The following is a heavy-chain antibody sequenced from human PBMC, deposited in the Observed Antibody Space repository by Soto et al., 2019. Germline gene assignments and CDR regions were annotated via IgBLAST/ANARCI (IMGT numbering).Heavy chain of an antibody. V-gene: IGHV3-7*01. Sequence: GGSLRLSCAASGFIFSPYWMSWVRQAPGKGLEWVANIKRDGSETHYVDSVKGRFTISRDNTKKSLYLQMKSLRVEDTAVYYCARDAYNYDSSGYYRYDAFDIWGQGTMVTVSS. CDR3: ARDAYNYDSSGYYRYDAFDI. CDR1: GFIFSPYW. CDR2: IKRDGSET. J-gene: IGHJ3*02. D-gene: IGHD3-22*01.